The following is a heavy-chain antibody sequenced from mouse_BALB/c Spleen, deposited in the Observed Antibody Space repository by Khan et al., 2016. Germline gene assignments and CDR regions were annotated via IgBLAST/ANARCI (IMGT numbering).Heavy chain of an antibody. Sequence: VQLKQSGAELVKPGASVKLSCTASGFNIKDTFMHWVKQRPEQGLEWIGRIDPANGNTRYDPKFQGKATITADTSSNTAYLQLSSLTSEDTAGYYCARRGPIYYYGSTYGYWGQGTTLTVSS. J-gene: IGHJ2*01. V-gene: IGHV14-3*02. CDR2: IDPANGNT. CDR3: ARRGPIYYYGSTYGY. CDR1: GFNIKDTF. D-gene: IGHD1-1*01.